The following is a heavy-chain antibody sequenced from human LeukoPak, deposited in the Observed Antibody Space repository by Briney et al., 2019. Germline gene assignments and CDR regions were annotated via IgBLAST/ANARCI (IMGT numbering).Heavy chain of an antibody. CDR2: ISAYNGDT. CDR1: GYTFTSYG. CDR3: ARARDIVVVPAAMYIWFDP. J-gene: IGHJ5*02. Sequence: ASVKVSCKASGYTFTSYGISWVRQAPGQGPEWVGWISAYNGDTTYALKLQGRVTMTTDTSTSTAYMELRSLRSDDTAVYYCARARDIVVVPAAMYIWFDPWGQGTLVTVSS. D-gene: IGHD2-2*01. V-gene: IGHV1-18*01.